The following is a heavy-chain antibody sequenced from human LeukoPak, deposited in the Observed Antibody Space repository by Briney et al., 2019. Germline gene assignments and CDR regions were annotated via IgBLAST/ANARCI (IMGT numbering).Heavy chain of an antibody. V-gene: IGHV1-18*01. CDR2: ISAYNGNT. Sequence: ASVKVSCKASGYTFTSYGISRVRQAPGQGLEWMGWISAYNGNTNYAQKLQGRVTMTTDTSTSTAYMELRSLRSEDTAVYYCARGWDCSGGSCYFDYWGQGTLVTVSS. CDR3: ARGWDCSGGSCYFDY. J-gene: IGHJ4*02. D-gene: IGHD2-15*01. CDR1: GYTFTSYG.